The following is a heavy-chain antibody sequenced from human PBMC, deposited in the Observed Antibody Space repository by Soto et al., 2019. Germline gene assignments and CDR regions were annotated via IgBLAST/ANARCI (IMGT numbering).Heavy chain of an antibody. D-gene: IGHD6-13*01. V-gene: IGHV3-23*01. CDR2: ISGSGGTT. CDR3: AKDAGVWPNRYMDV. J-gene: IGHJ6*03. CDR1: GFSFSSYA. Sequence: GGSLRLSCAASGFSFSSYAMSWVRQAPGRGLEWVSGISGSGGTTYSADSVKGRFTISRDNSKSTLYLQMNSLRAEDTAVYYCAKDAGVWPNRYMDVWGKGTTVTVSS.